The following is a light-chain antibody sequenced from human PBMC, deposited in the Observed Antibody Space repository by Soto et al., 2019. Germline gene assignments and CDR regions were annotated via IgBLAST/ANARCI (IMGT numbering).Light chain of an antibody. V-gene: IGKV1-5*03. CDR2: KAS. CDR1: QSISSW. CDR3: QQYNSYSPYT. Sequence: DIQMTQSPSTLSASVGDRVTITCRASQSISSWLAWYQQKPGKDPKLLIYKASSLESGVPSRLSGSESGTEFSLTISSLQPDDFATYYCQQYNSYSPYTFGQGTKLEIK. J-gene: IGKJ2*01.